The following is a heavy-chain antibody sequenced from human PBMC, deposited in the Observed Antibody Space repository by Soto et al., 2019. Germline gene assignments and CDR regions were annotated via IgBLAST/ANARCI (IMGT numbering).Heavy chain of an antibody. V-gene: IGHV1-2*02. Sequence: ASVKVSCKASGYTFTGYYMHWVRQAPGQGLEWMGWINPNSGGTNYAQKFQGRVTMTRDTSISTAYMELSRLRSDDTAVYYCARVSGPTNGYFDYWGQGTLVTVSS. J-gene: IGHJ4*02. CDR1: GYTFTGYY. D-gene: IGHD2-8*01. CDR3: ARVSGPTNGYFDY. CDR2: INPNSGGT.